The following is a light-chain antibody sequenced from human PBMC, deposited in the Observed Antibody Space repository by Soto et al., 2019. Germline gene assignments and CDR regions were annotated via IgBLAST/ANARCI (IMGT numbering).Light chain of an antibody. V-gene: IGKV3-11*01. CDR3: QQRHMWPIT. J-gene: IGKJ5*01. CDR2: DAY. CDR1: QSFRGL. Sequence: EVVLTHSLVTLSLSPGERATLSCRASQSFRGLLAWYQQKPGQAPRLLIYDAYNRATGIPPRFSGSGSGTDFTLTISSLEPEDSAVYYCQQRHMWPITFGQGTRLEI.